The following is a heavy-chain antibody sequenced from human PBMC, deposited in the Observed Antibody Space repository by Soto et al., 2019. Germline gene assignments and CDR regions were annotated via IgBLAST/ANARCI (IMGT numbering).Heavy chain of an antibody. CDR2: IYYRGNT. J-gene: IGHJ4*02. Sequence: PSETLSLTCTVSGGSIGTYYWSWIRQPPGKGLEWIGYIYYRGNTDYNPSIKSRVTISLDTPKNQFSLKLSSVTAADTAVYYCARHPGYYDILTGYTTYYFDYWGQGILVTVSS. CDR1: GGSIGTYY. V-gene: IGHV4-59*08. CDR3: ARHPGYYDILTGYTTYYFDY. D-gene: IGHD3-9*01.